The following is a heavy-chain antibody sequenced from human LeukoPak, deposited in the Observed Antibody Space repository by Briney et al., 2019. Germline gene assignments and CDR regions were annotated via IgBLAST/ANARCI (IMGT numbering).Heavy chain of an antibody. Sequence: PGGSLRLSCAASGFTFSSYEMNWVRQAPGKGLEWVSYISSSGSTIYYADSVKGRFTISRDNSKNTLYLQMNSLRAEDTAVYYCAKGRGSYSVDYWGQGTLVTVSS. J-gene: IGHJ4*02. CDR3: AKGRGSYSVDY. V-gene: IGHV3-48*03. D-gene: IGHD2-15*01. CDR2: ISSSGSTI. CDR1: GFTFSSYE.